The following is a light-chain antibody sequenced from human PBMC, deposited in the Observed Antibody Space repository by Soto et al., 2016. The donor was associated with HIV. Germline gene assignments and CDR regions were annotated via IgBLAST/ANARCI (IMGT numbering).Light chain of an antibody. CDR1: KLEDKY. CDR2: QDT. CDR3: QTWDSSTAV. J-gene: IGLJ2*01. Sequence: SYELTQPPSVSVSPGQTASITCSGDKLEDKYVCWYQQKAGQSPVLVIYQDTQRPSGIPERFSGSNSWGHSHSDHQAGTQAMDEADYYCQTWDSSTAVFGGGTELSVL. V-gene: IGLV3-1*01.